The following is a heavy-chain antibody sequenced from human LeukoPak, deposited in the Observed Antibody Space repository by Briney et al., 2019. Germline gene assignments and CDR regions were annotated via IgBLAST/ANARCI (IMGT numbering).Heavy chain of an antibody. J-gene: IGHJ4*02. Sequence: GSLRLSCAASGFTFSSYAMSWVRQAPEKGLEWVSTGSGSGGSTYYADSVKGRFTITRVNSKNTLYLQMNSLRAEDTAVYYCAKVVGATTRGYFDYWGQGTLVTV. V-gene: IGHV3-23*01. CDR1: GFTFSSYA. CDR2: GSGSGGST. CDR3: AKVVGATTRGYFDY. D-gene: IGHD1-26*01.